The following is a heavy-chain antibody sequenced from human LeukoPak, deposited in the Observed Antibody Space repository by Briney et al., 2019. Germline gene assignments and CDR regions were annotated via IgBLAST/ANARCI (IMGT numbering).Heavy chain of an antibody. Sequence: PSETLSLTCAVYGGSFSSYYWSWIRQPPGKGLEWIGEINHSGSTNYNPSLKSRVTISVDTSKTQFSLKLSSVTAADTAVYYCASNVDTAMVTDYWGQGTLVTVSS. D-gene: IGHD5-18*01. V-gene: IGHV4-34*01. CDR2: INHSGST. CDR3: ASNVDTAMVTDY. J-gene: IGHJ4*02. CDR1: GGSFSSYY.